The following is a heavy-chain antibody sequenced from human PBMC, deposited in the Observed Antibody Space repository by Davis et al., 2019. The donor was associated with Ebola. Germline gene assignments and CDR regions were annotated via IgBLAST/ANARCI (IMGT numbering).Heavy chain of an antibody. CDR3: ASAESPYCGDDCYSFDY. CDR1: GASITTGDHY. J-gene: IGHJ4*02. CDR2: IYHSGSS. Sequence: MPSETLSLTCTVSGASITTGDHYWTWIRQLPGKGLEWIGYIYHSGSSYYNPSLESRLTLSVDTSKNEFSLKLRSVTAADTALYYCASAESPYCGDDCYSFDYWGQGTVVIVSS. V-gene: IGHV4-31*03. D-gene: IGHD2-21*02.